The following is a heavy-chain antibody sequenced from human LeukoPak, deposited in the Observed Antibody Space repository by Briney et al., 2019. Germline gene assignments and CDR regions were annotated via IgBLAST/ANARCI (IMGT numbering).Heavy chain of an antibody. V-gene: IGHV1-69*13. Sequence: GASVKVSCKASGGTFSSYAITWVRQAPGQGLEWMGGIIPISDTSNYAQKFQGRVTFTSDDSTSTAYMELSSLRSEDTAVYYCARLKRGIGAAGTSLRGWFDPWGQGTLVTVSS. CDR1: GGTFSSYA. CDR2: IIPISDTS. CDR3: ARLKRGIGAAGTSLRGWFDP. D-gene: IGHD6-13*01. J-gene: IGHJ5*02.